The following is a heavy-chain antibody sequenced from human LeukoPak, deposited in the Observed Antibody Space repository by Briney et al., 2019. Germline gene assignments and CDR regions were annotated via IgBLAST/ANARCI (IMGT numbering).Heavy chain of an antibody. J-gene: IGHJ6*02. Sequence: YYNPSLNIRVTISVDTSKNQFSLKLSSVTAADTAVYYCARDTPYDFWSGYYLDPYYYGMDVWGQGTTVTVSS. V-gene: IGHV4-31*02. D-gene: IGHD3-3*01. CDR3: ARDTPYDFWSGYYLDPYYYGMDV.